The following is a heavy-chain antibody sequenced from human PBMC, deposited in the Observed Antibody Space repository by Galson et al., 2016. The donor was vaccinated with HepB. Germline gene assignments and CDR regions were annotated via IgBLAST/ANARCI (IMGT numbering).Heavy chain of an antibody. D-gene: IGHD3-16*01. CDR3: ARDRGGGAPKLVIFDY. V-gene: IGHV3-48*01. J-gene: IGHJ2*01. CDR1: GFIFSSYS. Sequence: SLRLSCAASGFIFSSYSMNWVRQAPGKGLEWVSYISRSTPTIYYADSVKGRFTVSRDNAKNSLYLQMNSLGAEDTAVYFCARDRGGGAPKLVIFDYWGRGSLVTVSS. CDR2: ISRSTPTI.